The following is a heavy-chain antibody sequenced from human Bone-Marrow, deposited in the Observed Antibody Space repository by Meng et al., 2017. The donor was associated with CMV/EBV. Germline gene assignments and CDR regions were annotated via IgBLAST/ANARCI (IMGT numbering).Heavy chain of an antibody. CDR1: GFTSSSYG. CDR2: IWYDGSNK. Sequence: GGSRRPSCAAPGFTSSSYGMHWVRQAPGKGLEWVAVIWYDGSNKYYADSVKGRFTISRDNSKNTLYLQMNSLRAEDTAVYYCAKEFRYCSSTSCYTGGYYYYYYGMDVWGQGTTVTVSS. CDR3: AKEFRYCSSTSCYTGGYYYYYYGMDV. V-gene: IGHV3-33*06. J-gene: IGHJ6*02. D-gene: IGHD2-2*02.